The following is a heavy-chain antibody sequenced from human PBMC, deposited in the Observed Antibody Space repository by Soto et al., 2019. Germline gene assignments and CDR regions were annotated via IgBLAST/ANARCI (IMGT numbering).Heavy chain of an antibody. D-gene: IGHD5-12*01. Sequence: QLQLQESGSGLVKPSQTLSLTCAVSGGSISSGGYSWSWIRQPPGKGLEWIGYIYHSGSTYYNPSLXSXAXIXXDRSKNQSSLKLSSVTAADTAVYYCAAGGGLPRYCWGQGTLVTVSS. CDR2: IYHSGST. V-gene: IGHV4-30-2*01. CDR1: GGSISSGGYS. CDR3: AAGGGLPRYC. J-gene: IGHJ4*02.